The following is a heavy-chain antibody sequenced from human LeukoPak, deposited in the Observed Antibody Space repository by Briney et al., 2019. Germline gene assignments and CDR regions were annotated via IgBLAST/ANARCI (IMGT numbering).Heavy chain of an antibody. V-gene: IGHV4-59*01. CDR3: ARLGYCSGGSCYAHAPYYYYYYMDV. J-gene: IGHJ6*03. CDR2: IYYSGST. D-gene: IGHD2-15*01. Sequence: PSETLPLTCTVSGSSISSYYWSWIRQPPGKGLEWIGYIYYSGSTNYNPSLKSRVTISVDTSKNQFSLKLSSVTAADTAVYYCARLGYCSGGSCYAHAPYYYYYYMDVWGKGTTVTVSS. CDR1: GSSISSYY.